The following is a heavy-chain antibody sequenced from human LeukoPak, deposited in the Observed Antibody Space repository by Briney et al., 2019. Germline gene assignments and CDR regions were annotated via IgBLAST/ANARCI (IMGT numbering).Heavy chain of an antibody. CDR3: AKGGGGRWLHYFDY. V-gene: IGHV3-48*03. J-gene: IGHJ4*02. Sequence: GGSLRLSCAASGFTFSSYEMNWVRQAPGKGLEWVSYISGSGRNIYYADSVKGRFTISRDNAKNSLYLQMSSLRAEDTAVYYCAKGGGGRWLHYFDYWGQGTLVTVSS. D-gene: IGHD5-24*01. CDR2: ISGSGRNI. CDR1: GFTFSSYE.